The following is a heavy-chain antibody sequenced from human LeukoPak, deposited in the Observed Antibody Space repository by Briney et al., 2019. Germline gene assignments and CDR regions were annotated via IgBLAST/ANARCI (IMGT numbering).Heavy chain of an antibody. D-gene: IGHD6-25*01. V-gene: IGHV3-48*01. CDR3: ARRITASGKHYFDH. Sequence: GGSLRLSCAASGFTFSSYEMNWVRQAPGKGLEWVSYISSSSSTIYYADSVQGRFTISRDNAKNSLYLQMNSLRAEDTAVYYCARRITASGKHYFDHWGQGTLVTVSS. CDR1: GFTFSSYE. CDR2: ISSSSSTI. J-gene: IGHJ4*02.